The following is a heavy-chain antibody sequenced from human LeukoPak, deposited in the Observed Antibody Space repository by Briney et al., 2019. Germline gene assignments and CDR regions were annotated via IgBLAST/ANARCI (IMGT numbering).Heavy chain of an antibody. CDR1: GYTFTKSY. CDR2: INPGGDNT. D-gene: IGHD2-15*01. J-gene: IGHJ4*02. Sequence: ASVKVSCKASGYTFTKSYIHWVRQAPGQRLEWMGLINPGGDNTNYAQNFQGRVTMTRDTSTSTVYMELSSLRSEDTAVYYCARGGIGYCSGGSCYYFDYWGQGTLVTVSS. V-gene: IGHV1-46*01. CDR3: ARGGIGYCSGGSCYYFDY.